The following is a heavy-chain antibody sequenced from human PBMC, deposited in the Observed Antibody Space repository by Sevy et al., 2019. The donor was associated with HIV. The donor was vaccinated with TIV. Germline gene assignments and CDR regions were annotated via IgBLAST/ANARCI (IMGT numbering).Heavy chain of an antibody. J-gene: IGHJ4*02. CDR2: IYYSGST. Sequence: SETLSLTCTVSGGSINNYFWSWIRQPPGKGLEWIGYIYYSGSTNYNPALKSRVSISVDTSKTQFSLKLTSVTAADTAVYYCARESIGVVGDFDHWGQGTLVTVSS. D-gene: IGHD6-19*01. CDR1: GGSINNYF. V-gene: IGHV4-59*01. CDR3: ARESIGVVGDFDH.